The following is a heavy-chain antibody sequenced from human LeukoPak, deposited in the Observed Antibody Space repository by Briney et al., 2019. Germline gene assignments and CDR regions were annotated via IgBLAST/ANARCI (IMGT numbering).Heavy chain of an antibody. D-gene: IGHD2-15*01. J-gene: IGHJ4*02. CDR2: INHSGST. V-gene: IGHV4-34*01. CDR3: ARASNCSGGSCYPYIYRIFDY. CDR1: GGSFSGYY. Sequence: PSETLSLTCAVYGGSFSGYYWSWIRQPPGKGLEWIGEINHSGSTNYNPSLKSRVTISVDTSENQFSLKLSSVTAADTAVYYCARASNCSGGSCYPYIYRIFDYWGQGTLVTVSS.